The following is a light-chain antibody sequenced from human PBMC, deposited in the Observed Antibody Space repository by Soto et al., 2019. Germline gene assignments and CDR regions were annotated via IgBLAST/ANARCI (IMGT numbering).Light chain of an antibody. CDR2: AAS. CDR1: QGISNW. Sequence: DIQMTQSPSSVSASVGDRVTITCRASQGISNWLAWYQQQPGKAPKLLIYAASSLQSGVPSRFSGGGSGTHFTLIISSLQPEDFATFYCQQTTSFLPLTFGGGAHLEIK. V-gene: IGKV1-12*01. J-gene: IGKJ4*01. CDR3: QQTTSFLPLT.